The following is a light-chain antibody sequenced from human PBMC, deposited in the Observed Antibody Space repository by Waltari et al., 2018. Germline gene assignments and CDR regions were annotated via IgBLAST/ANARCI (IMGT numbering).Light chain of an antibody. Sequence: EIVLTQSPGTLSLSPGERATLSCRASQTVSSSYIAWYQQRPGQAPRLLIHGASSRATGIPDRFSGSGSGTDFTLTISGLEPDDFAVYFCELYDSSPPGYTFGQGTKLEI. V-gene: IGKV3-20*01. CDR3: ELYDSSPPGYT. CDR1: QTVSSSY. J-gene: IGKJ2*01. CDR2: GAS.